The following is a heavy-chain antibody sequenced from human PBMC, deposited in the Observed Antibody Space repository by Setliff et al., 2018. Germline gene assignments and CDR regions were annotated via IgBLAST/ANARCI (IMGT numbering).Heavy chain of an antibody. CDR2: ISPYNGNT. CDR1: GYNFITTG. CDR3: AKGGSYLILPYFDY. Sequence: ASVKVSCKTSGYNFITTGISWVRQAPGQGPEWMGCISPYNGNTNYAQKFQDRVTMTTDTSTATVYMELKNLRSDDTAVYYCAKGGSYLILPYFDYWGQGTLVTVSS. V-gene: IGHV1-18*01. J-gene: IGHJ4*02. D-gene: IGHD3-10*01.